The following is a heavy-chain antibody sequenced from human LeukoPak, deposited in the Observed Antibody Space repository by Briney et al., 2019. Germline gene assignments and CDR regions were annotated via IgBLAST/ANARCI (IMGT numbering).Heavy chain of an antibody. Sequence: GGSLRLSCAASGFTFSSYSMNWVRQAPGKGLEWVSSISSSSSYIYYADSVKGRFTISRDNAKNSLYLQMNSLRAEDTAVYYCAREVIWSGSYQYYFGYWGQGTLVTVSS. D-gene: IGHD1-26*01. V-gene: IGHV3-21*01. CDR1: GFTFSSYS. J-gene: IGHJ4*02. CDR3: AREVIWSGSYQYYFGY. CDR2: ISSSSSYI.